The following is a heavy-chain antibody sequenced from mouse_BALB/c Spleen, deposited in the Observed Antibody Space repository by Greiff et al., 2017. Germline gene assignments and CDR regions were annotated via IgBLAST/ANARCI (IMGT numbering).Heavy chain of an antibody. D-gene: IGHD1-1*01. CDR2: IYPGNSDT. CDR3: TRSPFHYYGSSYDWYFDV. Sequence: VQLQQSGTVLARPGASVKMSCKASGYTFTSYWMHWVKQRPGQGLEWIGAIYPGNSDTSYNQKFKGKAKLTAVTSTSTAYMELSSLTNEDSAVYYCTRSPFHYYGSSYDWYFDVWGAGTTVTVSS. V-gene: IGHV1-5*01. J-gene: IGHJ1*01. CDR1: GYTFTSYW.